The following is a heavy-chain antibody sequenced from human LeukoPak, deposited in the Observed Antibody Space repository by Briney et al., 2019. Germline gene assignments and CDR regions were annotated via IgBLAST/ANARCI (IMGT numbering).Heavy chain of an antibody. CDR3: ASRVAATLYGMDV. Sequence: GRSLRLSCAASGFTFSSYAMHWVRQAPGKGLEWVAVISYDGSNKYYADSVKGRFTISRDNSKNTLYLHMNSLRAEDTAVYYCASRVAATLYGMDVWGQGTTVTVSS. J-gene: IGHJ6*02. CDR2: ISYDGSNK. V-gene: IGHV3-30-3*01. CDR1: GFTFSSYA. D-gene: IGHD2-15*01.